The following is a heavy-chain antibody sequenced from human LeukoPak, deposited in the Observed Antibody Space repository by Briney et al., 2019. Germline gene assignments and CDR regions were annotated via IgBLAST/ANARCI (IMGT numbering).Heavy chain of an antibody. V-gene: IGHV3-7*05. CDR3: ARDGALAY. CDR1: AFTFSPYW. CDR2: IKPDGSDK. D-gene: IGHD3-3*02. J-gene: IGHJ4*02. Sequence: GGSLRLSCATSAFTFSPYWMSWVRQAPGKGLEWVANIKPDGSDKNYVGSVKGRFTISRDNARNSLSLQMDSLSAEDTAVYYCARDGALAYWGQGTLVTVSS.